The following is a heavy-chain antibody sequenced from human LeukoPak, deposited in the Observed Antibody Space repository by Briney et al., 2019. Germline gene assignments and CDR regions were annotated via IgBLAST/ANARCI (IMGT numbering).Heavy chain of an antibody. CDR2: IDPSDSYT. V-gene: IGHV5-10-1*01. CDR1: GYSFTSYW. D-gene: IGHD3-22*01. J-gene: IGHJ4*02. Sequence: GGSLKISCKGSGYSFTSYWISWVRQMPGKGLEWMGRIDPSDSYTNYSPSFQGHVTISADKSISTAYLQWSSLKASDTAMYYCATGYDSSGYYESAFDYWGQGTLVTVSS. CDR3: ATGYDSSGYYESAFDY.